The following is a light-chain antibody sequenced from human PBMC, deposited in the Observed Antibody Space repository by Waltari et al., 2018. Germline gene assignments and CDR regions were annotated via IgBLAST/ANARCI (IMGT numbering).Light chain of an antibody. CDR3: QQCSNWPPEYT. CDR1: QIVSRH. V-gene: IGKV3-11*01. Sequence: EIVLTQSPATLSLSPGERATLSCRASQIVSRHLAWYQQKPGQAPRLLIYDVSNRATGIPGRFSGSGSGTDFTLTISSLEPEDFAVYFCQQCSNWPPEYTFGQGTKLEIK. CDR2: DVS. J-gene: IGKJ2*01.